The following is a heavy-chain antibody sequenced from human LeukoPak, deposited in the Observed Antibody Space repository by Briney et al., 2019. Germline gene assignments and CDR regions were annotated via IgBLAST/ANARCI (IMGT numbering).Heavy chain of an antibody. CDR2: INPNSGGT. D-gene: IGHD2-8*01. J-gene: IGHJ6*03. CDR3: AREIRDCTNGVCYTNYYYYYMDV. CDR1: GYTFTGYY. V-gene: IGHV1-2*02. Sequence: ASVKVSCKASGYTFTGYYMHWVRQAPGQRLEWMGWINPNSGGTNYAQKFQGRVTMTRDTSISTAYMELSRLRSDDTAVYYCAREIRDCTNGVCYTNYYYYYMDVWGKGTTVTVSS.